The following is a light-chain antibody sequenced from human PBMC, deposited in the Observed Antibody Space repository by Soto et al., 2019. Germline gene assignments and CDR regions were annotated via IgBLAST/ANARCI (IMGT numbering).Light chain of an antibody. Sequence: PGERATLSCRASQSVSSYLAWYQQKPGQAPRLLIYDASNRATGIPARFSGSGSGTDFTLTISSLEPEDFAVYYCQQRSNWPPSTVGKGTKVVIK. J-gene: IGKJ1*01. CDR1: QSVSSY. CDR2: DAS. V-gene: IGKV3-11*01. CDR3: QQRSNWPPST.